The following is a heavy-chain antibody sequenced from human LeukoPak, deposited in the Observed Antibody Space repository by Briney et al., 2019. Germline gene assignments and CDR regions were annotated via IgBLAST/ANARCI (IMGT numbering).Heavy chain of an antibody. CDR3: ARDGPERGSFGY. V-gene: IGHV4-59*01. D-gene: IGHD3-10*01. CDR1: GGSISSYY. CDR2: IYYSGGT. J-gene: IGHJ4*02. Sequence: SETLSLTCTVSGGSISSYYWSWIRQPPGKGLEWIGYIYYSGGTNYNPSLKSRVTISVDTSKNQFSLKLSSVTAADTAVYYCARDGPERGSFGYWGQGTLVTVSS.